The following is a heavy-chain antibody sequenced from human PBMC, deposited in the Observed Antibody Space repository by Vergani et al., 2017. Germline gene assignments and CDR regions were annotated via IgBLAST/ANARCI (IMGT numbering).Heavy chain of an antibody. Sequence: QVRLQESGPGLVKPSETLSLTCSVSGSSMSGYYWSWIRQPPGKELEWIGYMYHSGSTNYNPSLETRVTISGDTSKNQFSLKLNSVTAADTAVYYCGRVADFYGLGSRRLDLWGQGILVTVSS. V-gene: IGHV4-59*01. CDR1: GSSMSGYY. J-gene: IGHJ5*02. CDR2: MYHSGST. D-gene: IGHD3-10*01. CDR3: GRVADFYGLGSRRLDL.